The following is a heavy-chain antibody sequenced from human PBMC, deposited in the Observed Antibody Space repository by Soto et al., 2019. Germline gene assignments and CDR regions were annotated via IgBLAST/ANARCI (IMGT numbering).Heavy chain of an antibody. CDR3: VRDYYDTSGYQNTFDM. D-gene: IGHD3-22*01. CDR1: GFTLSRHT. Sequence: VGSLRLSCAASGFTLSRHTMNWVRHSPGKGLEWVSFIGSRTSDIYYADSVKGRFTISRDNAKNSLYLDLTRLRAEDTAVYFCVRDYYDTSGYQNTFDMWGQGTMVTVSS. V-gene: IGHV3-21*01. CDR2: IGSRTSDI. J-gene: IGHJ3*02.